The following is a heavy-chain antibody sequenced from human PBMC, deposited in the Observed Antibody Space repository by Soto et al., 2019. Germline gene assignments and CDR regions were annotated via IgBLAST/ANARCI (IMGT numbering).Heavy chain of an antibody. CDR3: ARDRAPFCGGDCGLVDV. J-gene: IGHJ6*02. CDR1: GFDFNNFG. D-gene: IGHD2-21*02. V-gene: IGHV3-21*01. CDR2: IRTSSTYI. Sequence: GGSLRLSCAASGFDFNNFGMNWFRQAPGKGLEWVSSIRTSSTYIYYAESVKGRFTISRDNAKKSLYLEMNRLGVEDTAVYYCARDRAPFCGGDCGLVDVWGQGTSVTVSS.